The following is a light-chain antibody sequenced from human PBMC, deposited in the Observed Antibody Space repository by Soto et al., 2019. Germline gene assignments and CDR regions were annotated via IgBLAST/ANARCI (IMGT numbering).Light chain of an antibody. J-gene: IGKJ1*01. V-gene: IGKV1-9*01. Sequence: DIQLTQSPSFLSASVGDRVTITCRASQGVRSYLAWYQQQPGKAPKLLIYAAFTLQSGVPSRFSGSGSGTDFTLTISRLEPEDVAVYYCQQYATSPLTFGHGTKVEI. CDR2: AAF. CDR3: QQYATSPLT. CDR1: QGVRSY.